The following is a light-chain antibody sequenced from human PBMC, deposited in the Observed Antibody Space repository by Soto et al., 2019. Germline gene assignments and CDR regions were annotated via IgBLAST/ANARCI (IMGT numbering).Light chain of an antibody. Sequence: QSVLTQHASVSRSPGQSITIFCTVTGSDVRTYNLVCWYQQHPGKVPKLIIYEDSKRPSGVSNRFSCSQPGNTASLTVSGLQAEDEADYYCCSYAGDKTYVFGSGSKVPVL. J-gene: IGLJ1*01. CDR3: CSYAGDKTYV. CDR2: EDS. V-gene: IGLV2-23*01. CDR1: GSDVRTYNL.